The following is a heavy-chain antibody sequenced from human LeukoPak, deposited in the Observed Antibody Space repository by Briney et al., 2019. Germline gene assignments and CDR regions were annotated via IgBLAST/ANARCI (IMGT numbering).Heavy chain of an antibody. CDR1: GGTFSSYA. Sequence: SVKVSCKASGGTFSSYAISWVRQAPGQGREWMGRIIPICGTANYAQKFQGRVTITTDESTSTAYMELSSLRSEDTAVYYCARSLYYYDSSGYYLNAFDIWGQGPMVTVSS. V-gene: IGHV1-69*05. J-gene: IGHJ3*02. CDR3: ARSLYYYDSSGYYLNAFDI. CDR2: IIPICGTA. D-gene: IGHD3-22*01.